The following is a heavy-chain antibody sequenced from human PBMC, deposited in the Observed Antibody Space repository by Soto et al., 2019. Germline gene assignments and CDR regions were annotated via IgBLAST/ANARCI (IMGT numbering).Heavy chain of an antibody. CDR3: ARDGCSGGSCVTYNWFDP. D-gene: IGHD2-15*01. V-gene: IGHV3-33*01. Sequence: GGSLRLSCAASGFTFSSYGMHWVRQAPGKGLEWVAVIWYDGNNKYYADSVKGRFTISRDNSKNTLYLQMNSLRAEDTAVYYCARDGCSGGSCVTYNWFDPWGQGTLVTVSS. CDR1: GFTFSSYG. CDR2: IWYDGNNK. J-gene: IGHJ5*02.